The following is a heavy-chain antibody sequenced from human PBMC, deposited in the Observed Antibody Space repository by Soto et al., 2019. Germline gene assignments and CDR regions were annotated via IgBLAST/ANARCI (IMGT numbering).Heavy chain of an antibody. J-gene: IGHJ6*03. CDR3: ARALYDFWSGFAMDV. D-gene: IGHD3-3*01. Sequence: PSETLSLTCTVSGGSISSYYWSWIRQPPGKGLEWIGYIYYSGSTNYNPSLKSRVTISVDTSKNQFSLKLSSVTAADAAVYYCARALYDFWSGFAMDVWGKGTTVTVSS. CDR1: GGSISSYY. CDR2: IYYSGST. V-gene: IGHV4-59*01.